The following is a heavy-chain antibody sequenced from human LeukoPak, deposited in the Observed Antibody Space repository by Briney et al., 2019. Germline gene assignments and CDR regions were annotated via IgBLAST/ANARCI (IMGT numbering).Heavy chain of an antibody. V-gene: IGHV3-23*01. Sequence: TGGSLRLSCAAPGFTFSNYWMTWVRQAPGKGVDWVAPITVSDSGTFHADSVKGRFTISRDNSKNTLYLLVDSLRAEDTAIYYCAKDVSPLVWYLDYWGQGVPVTVSS. CDR3: AKDVSPLVWYLDY. CDR2: ITVSDSGT. D-gene: IGHD5/OR15-5a*01. CDR1: GFTFSNYW. J-gene: IGHJ4*02.